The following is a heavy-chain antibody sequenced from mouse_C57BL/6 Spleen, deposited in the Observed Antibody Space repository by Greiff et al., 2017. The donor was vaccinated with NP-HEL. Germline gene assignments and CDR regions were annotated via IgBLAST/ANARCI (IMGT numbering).Heavy chain of an antibody. CDR1: GYTFTGYW. Sequence: QVQLKQSGAELMKPGASVKLSCKATGYTFTGYWIEWVKQRPGHGLEWIGEILPGSGSTNYNEKFKGKATFTADTSSNTAYMQLSSLTTEDSAIYYCARGITTVVPYVEDWYFDVWGTGTTVTVSS. D-gene: IGHD1-1*01. J-gene: IGHJ1*03. CDR3: ARGITTVVPYVEDWYFDV. CDR2: ILPGSGST. V-gene: IGHV1-9*01.